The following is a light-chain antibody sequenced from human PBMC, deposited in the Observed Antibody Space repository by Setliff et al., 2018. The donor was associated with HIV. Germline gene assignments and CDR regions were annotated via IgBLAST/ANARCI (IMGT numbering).Light chain of an antibody. V-gene: IGLV1-44*01. J-gene: IGLJ3*02. CDR1: NSNIGTNT. CDR3: QSYDSSLSGWV. Sequence: QSVLTQPPSASGTPGQRVTISCSGSNSNIGTNTVNWYQQLPGAAPKLLIYTNSHRPSGVPDRFSGSKSGTSPSLAITGLQAEDEADYYCQSYDSSLSGWVFGGGTKVTVL. CDR2: TNS.